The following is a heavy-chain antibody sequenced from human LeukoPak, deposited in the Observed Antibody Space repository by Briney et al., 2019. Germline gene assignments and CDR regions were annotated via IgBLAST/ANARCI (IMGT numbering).Heavy chain of an antibody. D-gene: IGHD1-26*01. V-gene: IGHV3-48*01. CDR2: ISSSSSTI. CDR3: ARSPVGAGYWGYYFDY. Sequence: PGGSLRLSCAASGFTFSSYSMNWVRQAPGKGLEWVLYISSSSSTIYYADSVKGRFTISRDNSKNTLYLQMGSLRAEDMAVYYCARSPVGAGYWGYYFDYWGQGTLVTVSS. CDR1: GFTFSSYS. J-gene: IGHJ4*02.